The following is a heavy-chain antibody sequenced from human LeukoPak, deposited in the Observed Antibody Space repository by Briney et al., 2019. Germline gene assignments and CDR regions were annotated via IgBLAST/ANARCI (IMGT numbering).Heavy chain of an antibody. Sequence: PSETLSLTCTVSGGSISSYYWSWIRQPPGKGLEWIGEINHSGSTSYNPSLKSRVTISVDTSKNQFSLKLSSVTAADTAVYYCARWVYGWFDPWGQGTLVTVSS. D-gene: IGHD4-17*01. CDR3: ARWVYGWFDP. V-gene: IGHV4-34*01. J-gene: IGHJ5*02. CDR2: INHSGST. CDR1: GGSISSYY.